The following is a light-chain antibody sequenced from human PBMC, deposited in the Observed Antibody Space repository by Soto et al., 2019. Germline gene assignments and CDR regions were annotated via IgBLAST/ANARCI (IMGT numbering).Light chain of an antibody. V-gene: IGLV2-14*01. CDR2: DVN. CDR3: SSYTNSGTLSYV. CDR1: SSDIGDYNY. Sequence: QSALTQPASVSGSPGQSITISCTGTSSDIGDYNYVSWYQQYPGKAPKLMIYDVNNRPSGVSNRFSGSKSGNTASLTISGLQAEDEADYYCSSYTNSGTLSYVFGTGTKLTVL. J-gene: IGLJ1*01.